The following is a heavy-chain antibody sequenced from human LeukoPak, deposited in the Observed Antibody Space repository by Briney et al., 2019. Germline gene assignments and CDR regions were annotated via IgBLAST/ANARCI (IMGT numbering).Heavy chain of an antibody. D-gene: IGHD4-17*01. CDR1: GFTFTSYS. Sequence: GGSLRLSCAASGFTFTSYSLNWVRQAPGRGLEWVSYINGRSTTIYYADSVKGRFTISRDNAKNSLYLQMNSLRDEDTAVHYCATNDYGVRSSFSYWGQGTLVTVSS. CDR2: INGRSTTI. V-gene: IGHV3-48*02. J-gene: IGHJ4*02. CDR3: ATNDYGVRSSFSY.